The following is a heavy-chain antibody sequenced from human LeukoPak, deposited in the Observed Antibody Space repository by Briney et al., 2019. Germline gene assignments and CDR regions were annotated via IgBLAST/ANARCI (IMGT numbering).Heavy chain of an antibody. Sequence: SETLSLTCTVSGGSISSYYWSWIRQPPGKGLEWIGYIYYSGSTNYNPSLKSRVTISVDTSKNQFSLKLSSVTAADTAVYYCARDSSGWEGYFQHWGQGTLVTVSS. J-gene: IGHJ1*01. D-gene: IGHD6-19*01. CDR1: GGSISSYY. CDR2: IYYSGST. V-gene: IGHV4-59*01. CDR3: ARDSSGWEGYFQH.